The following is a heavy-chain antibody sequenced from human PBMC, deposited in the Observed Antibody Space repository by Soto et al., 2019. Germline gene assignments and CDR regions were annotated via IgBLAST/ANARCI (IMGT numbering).Heavy chain of an antibody. V-gene: IGHV3-7*03. D-gene: IGHD4-4*01. CDR2: IKEDGTEQ. CDR3: AITISTVSYWFDP. J-gene: IGHJ5*02. CDR1: GFSFSGYW. Sequence: PGGSLRLSCAASGFSFSGYWMSWVRQAPGKGPEWVANIKEDGTEQHYVDSVKGRFTISRDNSENSLFLQMNNLRAEDSAIYYCAITISTVSYWFDPWGPGTQVTVSS.